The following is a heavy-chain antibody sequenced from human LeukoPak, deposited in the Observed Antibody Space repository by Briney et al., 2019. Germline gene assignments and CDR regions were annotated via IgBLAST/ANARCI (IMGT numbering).Heavy chain of an antibody. D-gene: IGHD3-22*01. Sequence: GRSLRLSCAASGFTFSSYGMHWVRQAPGKGLEWVAVIWYDGSNKYYADSVKGRFTISRDNSKNTLYLQMHSLRAEDTAVYYCAKDHYYDSSGYYWPPWGQGTLVTVSS. V-gene: IGHV3-33*06. CDR3: AKDHYYDSSGYYWPP. CDR2: IWYDGSNK. CDR1: GFTFSSYG. J-gene: IGHJ5*02.